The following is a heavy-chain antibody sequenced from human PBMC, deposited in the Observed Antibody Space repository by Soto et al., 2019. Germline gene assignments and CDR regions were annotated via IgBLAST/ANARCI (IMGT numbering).Heavy chain of an antibody. V-gene: IGHV1-24*01. J-gene: IGHJ6*02. Sequence: GASVKVSCKVSGYTLTELSMHWVRQAPGKGLEWMGGFDPEDGETIYAQKFQGRVTMTEDTSTDTAYMELSSLRSEDTAVYYCANCGRRGILLNYYYGMDVWGQGTTVTVSS. CDR2: FDPEDGET. CDR3: ANCGRRGILLNYYYGMDV. D-gene: IGHD3-16*01. CDR1: GYTLTELS.